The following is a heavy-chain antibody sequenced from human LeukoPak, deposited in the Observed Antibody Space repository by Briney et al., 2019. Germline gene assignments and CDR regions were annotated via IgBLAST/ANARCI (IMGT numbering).Heavy chain of an antibody. J-gene: IGHJ4*02. CDR2: ISPVNGNT. Sequence: ASVKVSCKASGYNFIKYGIHWVRQAPGHSLEWVGWISPVNGNTKYSQKFQGRVTITRDISASTAYLEPSSLRSEDTAVYYCATRGVTVVGEDWGQGTLVTVSS. V-gene: IGHV1-3*01. CDR1: GYNFIKYG. CDR3: ATRGVTVVGED. D-gene: IGHD2-15*01.